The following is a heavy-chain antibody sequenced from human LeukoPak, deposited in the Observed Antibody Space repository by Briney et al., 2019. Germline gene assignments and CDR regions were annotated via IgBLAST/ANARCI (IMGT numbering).Heavy chain of an antibody. CDR1: VGSVSSGDYY. Sequence: SQTLSVTCTVSVGSVSSGDYYGTWIRHPPGRGLECVGYIYNGVSTYYNTSLRSRLTISADVSKNQFSLQLTSVTPADRAVYYCAREQGYCTSTCCDSWIDSCGQGTLGIVSS. V-gene: IGHV4-30-4*01. CDR2: IYNGVST. D-gene: IGHD2-2*01. CDR3: AREQGYCTSTCCDSWIDS. J-gene: IGHJ4*02.